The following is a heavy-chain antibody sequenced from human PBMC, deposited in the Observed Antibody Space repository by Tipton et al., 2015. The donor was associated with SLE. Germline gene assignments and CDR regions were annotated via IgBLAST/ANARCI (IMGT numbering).Heavy chain of an antibody. J-gene: IGHJ5*02. D-gene: IGHD3-10*01. Sequence: TLSLTCAVYGGSFSGYYWSWIRQPPGKGLEWIGEINHSGSTNYNPSLKSRVTISVDTSKNQFSLKLSSVTAADTAVYYCAIGSLVQGVITNWFDPWGRGTLVTVSS. CDR2: INHSGST. CDR3: AIGSLVQGVITNWFDP. V-gene: IGHV4-34*01. CDR1: GGSFSGYY.